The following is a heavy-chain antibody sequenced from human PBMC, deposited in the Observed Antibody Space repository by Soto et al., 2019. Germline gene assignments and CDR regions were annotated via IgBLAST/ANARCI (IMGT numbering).Heavy chain of an antibody. J-gene: IGHJ4*02. V-gene: IGHV4-59*01. CDR2: IYYSGST. CDR1: GSSISSYY. Sequence: PSETLSLTCTVSGSSISSYYWIWIRQPPGKGLEWIGYIYYSGSTNYNPSLKSRVTISVDTSKNQFSLKLSSVTAADTAVYYCARVRRTWEPNLFDYWGKGTLV. D-gene: IGHD1-26*01. CDR3: ARVRRTWEPNLFDY.